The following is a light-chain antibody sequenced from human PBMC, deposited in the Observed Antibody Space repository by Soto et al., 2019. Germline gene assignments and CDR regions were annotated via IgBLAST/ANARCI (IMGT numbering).Light chain of an antibody. J-gene: IGLJ3*02. Sequence: QSVLTQPPSVSGAPGQRVTISCTGSSSNIGAGYDVQWYQQLPGTAPKLLIYGNSKRPSGVPDRFSGSKSGTSASLAITGLQAGDEADYYCQSYDSSLSGWVFGGGTKLTVL. CDR2: GNS. CDR1: SSNIGAGYD. V-gene: IGLV1-40*01. CDR3: QSYDSSLSGWV.